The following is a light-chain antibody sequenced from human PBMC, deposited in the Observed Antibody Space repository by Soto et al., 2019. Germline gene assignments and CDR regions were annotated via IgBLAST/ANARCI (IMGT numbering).Light chain of an antibody. CDR1: QSVLYNFNSKNY. V-gene: IGKV4-1*01. CDR3: QQYYTSPLT. Sequence: IVLTQSPDSLAASLGERATIYCKSSQSVLYNFNSKNYLSWYQQKPGQSPKLLISWASARESGVPDRFTGSGSGTDFSLTISRLQAEDVAVYYCQQYYTSPLTFGGGTKVEIK. CDR2: WAS. J-gene: IGKJ4*01.